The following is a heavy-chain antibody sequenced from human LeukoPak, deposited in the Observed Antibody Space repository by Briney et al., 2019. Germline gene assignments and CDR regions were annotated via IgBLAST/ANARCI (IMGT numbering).Heavy chain of an antibody. J-gene: IGHJ4*02. D-gene: IGHD6-19*01. CDR2: ISSSGSTI. Sequence: PGGSLRLSCAASGFTFSSYAMSWVRQAPGKGLEWVSYISSSGSTIYYADSVKGRFTISRDKAKNSLYLQMNSLRAEDTAVYYCAKSGSGWYPYYFDYWGQGTLVTVSS. CDR3: AKSGSGWYPYYFDY. V-gene: IGHV3-48*01. CDR1: GFTFSSYA.